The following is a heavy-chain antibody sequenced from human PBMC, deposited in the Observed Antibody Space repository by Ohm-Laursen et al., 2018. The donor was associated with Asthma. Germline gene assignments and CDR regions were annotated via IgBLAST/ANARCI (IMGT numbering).Heavy chain of an antibody. CDR2: IYPDGGEK. CDR1: GYTFSRYS. V-gene: IGHV3-7*03. CDR3: ATNLPYEAENY. Sequence: SLRLSCTAPGYTFSRYSIHWVRQIPGKGLEWVANIYPDGGEKYYVDSVDGRFTISRDNAKNSLYLQMNSLRAEDTAVYYCATNLPYEAENYWGQGTLVTVSS. D-gene: IGHD3-16*01. J-gene: IGHJ4*02.